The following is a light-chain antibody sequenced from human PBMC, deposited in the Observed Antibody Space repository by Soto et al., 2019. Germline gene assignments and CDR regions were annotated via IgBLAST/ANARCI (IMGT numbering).Light chain of an antibody. CDR1: QSVSSN. V-gene: IGKV3-15*01. J-gene: IGKJ1*01. CDR2: GAS. CDR3: QQYFNYPGG. Sequence: EIVMTQSPATLSVSPGDRATLSCRASQSVSSNLAWYQQKHGQPPRILIYGASTRDTGIPARFSGSGSGTEFTLPISRLQSEDFEVYYCQQYFNYPGGVGQGTKVDIK.